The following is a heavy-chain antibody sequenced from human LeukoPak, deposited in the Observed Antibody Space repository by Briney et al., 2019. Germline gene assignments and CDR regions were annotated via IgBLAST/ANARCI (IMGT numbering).Heavy chain of an antibody. Sequence: PSETLSLTCTVSGGSISSGGYYWSWIRQHPGKGLEWIGYIYYSGSTYYNPSLKSRVTISVDTSKNQFSLKLSSVTAADTAVYYCAIFRYQPLPSYFDYWGQGTLVTVSS. CDR2: IYYSGST. J-gene: IGHJ4*02. D-gene: IGHD2-2*01. CDR3: AIFRYQPLPSYFDY. V-gene: IGHV4-31*03. CDR1: GGSISSGGYY.